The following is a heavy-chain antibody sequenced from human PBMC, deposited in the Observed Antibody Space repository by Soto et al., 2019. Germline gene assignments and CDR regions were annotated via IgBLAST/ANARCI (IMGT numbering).Heavy chain of an antibody. CDR2: INPNSGGR. V-gene: IGHV1-2*02. J-gene: IGHJ3*02. CDR3: ARDSHYDILTGYSRNAFDI. CDR1: GYTFIGHY. D-gene: IGHD3-9*01. Sequence: QVQLMQSGAEVKKPGASVKVSCMTSGYTFIGHYIHWVRQAPGQGLEWMGWINPNSGGRNYAQKFQGRVTVTRDTSISTAYMELSSLRSDDTAMYYCARDSHYDILTGYSRNAFDIWGQGTMVTVSS.